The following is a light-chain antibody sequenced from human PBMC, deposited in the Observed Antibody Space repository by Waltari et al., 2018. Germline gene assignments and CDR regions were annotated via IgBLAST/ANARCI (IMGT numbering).Light chain of an antibody. Sequence: VLTQSPGTLSLSPGERVTLSCRASQSLTKRYLALYQQKPGQAPRHLIYGASSRAAGIPDRFSGSGSGTDFTLTISRLEPEDFAVYYCQQYGSSILYTFGQGTKLEIK. V-gene: IGKV3-20*01. J-gene: IGKJ2*01. CDR2: GAS. CDR1: QSLTKRY. CDR3: QQYGSSILYT.